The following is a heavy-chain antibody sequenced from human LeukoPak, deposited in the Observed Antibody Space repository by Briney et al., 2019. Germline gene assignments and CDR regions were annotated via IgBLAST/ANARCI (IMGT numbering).Heavy chain of an antibody. CDR2: INHSGST. CDR1: GGSFSGYY. Sequence: PSETLSLTCAVYGGSFSGYYWSWIRRPPGKGLEWIGEINHSGSTNYNPSLKSRVTISVDTSKNQFSLKLSSVTAADTAVYYCARHGSSSWYGGHWFDPWGQGTLVTVSS. D-gene: IGHD6-13*01. J-gene: IGHJ5*02. V-gene: IGHV4-34*01. CDR3: ARHGSSSWYGGHWFDP.